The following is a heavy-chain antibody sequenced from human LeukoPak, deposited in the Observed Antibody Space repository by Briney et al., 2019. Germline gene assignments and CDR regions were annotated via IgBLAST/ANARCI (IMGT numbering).Heavy chain of an antibody. V-gene: IGHV1-18*01. Sequence: ASVTVSCKASGYTFTSYGISWVRQAPGQGLEWMGWISAYNGNTNYAQKLQGRVTMTTDTSTSTAYMELRSLRSDDTAVYYCARDPLNYCSGGSCYSRRNYYGMDVWGQGTTVTVSS. J-gene: IGHJ6*02. CDR3: ARDPLNYCSGGSCYSRRNYYGMDV. D-gene: IGHD2-15*01. CDR1: GYTFTSYG. CDR2: ISAYNGNT.